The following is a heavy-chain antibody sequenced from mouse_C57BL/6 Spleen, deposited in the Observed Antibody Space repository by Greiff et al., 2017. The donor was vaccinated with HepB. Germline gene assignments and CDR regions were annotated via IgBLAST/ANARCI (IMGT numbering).Heavy chain of an antibody. V-gene: IGHV5-17*01. Sequence: EVQLVESGGGLVKPGGSLKLSCAASGFTFSDYGMHWVRQAPEKGLEWVAYISSGSSTIYYADTVKGRFTISRDNAKNTLFLQMTSLRSEDTAMYYCARDYYGSSYVDWYFDVWGTGTTVTVSS. D-gene: IGHD1-1*01. CDR2: ISSGSSTI. J-gene: IGHJ1*03. CDR1: GFTFSDYG. CDR3: ARDYYGSSYVDWYFDV.